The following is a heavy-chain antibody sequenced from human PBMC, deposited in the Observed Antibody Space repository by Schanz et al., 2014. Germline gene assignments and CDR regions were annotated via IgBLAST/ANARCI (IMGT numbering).Heavy chain of an antibody. V-gene: IGHV1-69*02. CDR3: AFDRDDAYDI. CDR1: GGTFGRYT. D-gene: IGHD3-9*01. J-gene: IGHJ3*02. CDR2: IYLSDGST. Sequence: QVQLVQSGAEVKKPGSSVNVSCEASGGTFGRYTISWLRQAPGQGLEWMGRIYLSDGSTRYAQKFQGRVTVTRDTSTTTVYMDLSSLISEDTAVYYCAFDRDDAYDIWGQGTTVTVSS.